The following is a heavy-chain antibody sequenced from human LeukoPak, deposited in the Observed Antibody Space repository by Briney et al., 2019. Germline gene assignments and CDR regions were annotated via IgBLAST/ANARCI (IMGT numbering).Heavy chain of an antibody. CDR3: ARDRPHNWFDP. J-gene: IGHJ5*02. CDR2: IDEYGDSP. V-gene: IGHV3-74*01. CDR1: GFTIRGFW. Sequence: GGSLRLSCAASGFTIRGFWMHWVRQVPGEGLVWDSRIDEYGDSPIYADSVKGRFTTSRDDAKNTIYLQMNSLRVEDTGVYYCARDRPHNWFDPWGQGTLVTVSS.